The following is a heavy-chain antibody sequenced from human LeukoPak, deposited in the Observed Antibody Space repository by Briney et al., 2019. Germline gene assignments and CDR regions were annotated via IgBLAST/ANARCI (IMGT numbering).Heavy chain of an antibody. CDR3: ARGQHEGSIAARELDY. Sequence: SETLSLTCTVSGGSISSYYWSWIRQPPGKGLEWIGYIYYSGTPNSNPSLKSRVTIPVDTSKNQFSLKLSSVTAADTAVYYCARGQHEGSIAARELDYWGQGTLVTVSS. J-gene: IGHJ4*02. CDR2: IYYSGTP. CDR1: GGSISSYY. V-gene: IGHV4-59*01. D-gene: IGHD6-6*01.